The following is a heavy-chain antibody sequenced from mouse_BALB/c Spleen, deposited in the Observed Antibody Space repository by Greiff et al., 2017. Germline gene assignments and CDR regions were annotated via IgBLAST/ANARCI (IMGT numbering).Heavy chain of an antibody. CDR2: INPSTGYT. CDR1: GYTFTSYW. J-gene: IGHJ4*01. D-gene: IGHD2-3*01. Sequence: QVQLQQSGAELAKPGASVKMSCKASGYTFTSYWMHWVKQRPGQGLEWIGYINPSTGYTEYNQKFKDKATLTADKSSSTAYMQLSSLTSEDSAVYYCARRRGDGYDYAMDYWGQGTSVTVSS. V-gene: IGHV1-7*01. CDR3: ARRRGDGYDYAMDY.